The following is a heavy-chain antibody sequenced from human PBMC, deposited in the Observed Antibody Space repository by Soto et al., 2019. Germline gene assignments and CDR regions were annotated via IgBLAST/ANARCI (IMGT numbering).Heavy chain of an antibody. J-gene: IGHJ5*02. CDR2: ISYDGSNK. CDR1: GFTFSSYA. V-gene: IGHV3-30-3*01. CDR3: AGEGQLFNNWFDP. Sequence: QVQLVESGGGVVQPGRSLRLSCAASGFTFSSYAMHWVRQAPGKGLEWVAVISYDGSNKYYADSVKGRFTISRDNSKNTLYLQMNSLRAEDTAVYYCAGEGQLFNNWFDPWGQGTLVTVSS. D-gene: IGHD6-13*01.